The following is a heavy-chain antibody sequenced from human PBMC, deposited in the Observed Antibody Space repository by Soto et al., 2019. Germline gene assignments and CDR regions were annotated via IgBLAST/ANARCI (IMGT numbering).Heavy chain of an antibody. CDR2: IYWDDGK. CDR1: GFSLRTSGVG. D-gene: IGHD4-17*01. V-gene: IGHV2-5*02. Sequence: QITLKESGPTLVKPTQTLTLTCTFSGFSLRTSGVGVGCIRQPPGKALEWLALIYWDDGKRYSPSLKSRLTITKDTSKNQVVLRMTNMYPVDTATYYCAHLTTGGFYFDYWGQGTLVTVSS. CDR3: AHLTTGGFYFDY. J-gene: IGHJ4*02.